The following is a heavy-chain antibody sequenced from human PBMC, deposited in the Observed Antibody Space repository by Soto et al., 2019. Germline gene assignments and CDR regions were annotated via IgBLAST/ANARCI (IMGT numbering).Heavy chain of an antibody. CDR2: ISTTGSTI. V-gene: IGHV3-48*01. J-gene: IGHJ6*03. CDR1: GFTFSTYS. D-gene: IGHD2-15*01. CDR3: ARYKGYCSGGSCYYYYYMDV. Sequence: QPGGSLRLSCAASGFTFSTYSMNWVRQAPGKGLEWVSYISTTGSTIYYADSVKGRFTISRDNAKNSLYLQMTSLRAEDTAVYYCARYKGYCSGGSCYYYYYMDVWGKGTTVTVSS.